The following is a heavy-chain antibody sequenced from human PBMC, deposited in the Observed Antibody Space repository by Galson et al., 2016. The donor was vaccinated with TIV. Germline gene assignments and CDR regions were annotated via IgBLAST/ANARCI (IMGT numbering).Heavy chain of an antibody. Sequence: SLRLSCAASGFTFSRSWMSWVRQAPGKGLEWVANIKYDGSEKHSVDSVKGRFTISRDNSKNTLYLQMNSLRLDDTAVYYCARGHETYAFDLWGPGTMVAVSS. V-gene: IGHV3-7*01. J-gene: IGHJ3*01. CDR3: ARGHETYAFDL. CDR2: IKYDGSEK. CDR1: GFTFSRSW.